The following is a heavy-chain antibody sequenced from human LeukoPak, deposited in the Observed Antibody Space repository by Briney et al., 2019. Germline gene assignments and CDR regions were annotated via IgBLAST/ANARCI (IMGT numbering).Heavy chain of an antibody. CDR3: ASSYHTYGDSPWFDP. Sequence: AGGSLRLSCAASGFTFSDYYMSWIRQAPGKGLEWVSYISSSGSTIYYADSVKGRFTISRDNAKNSLYLQMNSLRAEDTAGYYCASSYHTYGDSPWFDPWGQGTLVTVSS. CDR2: ISSSGSTI. CDR1: GFTFSDYY. V-gene: IGHV3-11*01. D-gene: IGHD4-17*01. J-gene: IGHJ5*02.